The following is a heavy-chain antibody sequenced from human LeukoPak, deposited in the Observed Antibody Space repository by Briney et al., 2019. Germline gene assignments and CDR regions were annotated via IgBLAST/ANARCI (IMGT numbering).Heavy chain of an antibody. CDR2: TYPVASDT. Sequence: GESLKISCKGSGYSFTSYWIGWVRQMPGKGLEWMGITYPVASDTRYSPSFQGQVTISADTSISTAYLQWSSLKASDTAMYYCARRGTYGDYSYYYMDVWGTGTTVTVSS. J-gene: IGHJ6*03. CDR3: ARRGTYGDYSYYYMDV. CDR1: GYSFTSYW. D-gene: IGHD1-26*01. V-gene: IGHV5-51*01.